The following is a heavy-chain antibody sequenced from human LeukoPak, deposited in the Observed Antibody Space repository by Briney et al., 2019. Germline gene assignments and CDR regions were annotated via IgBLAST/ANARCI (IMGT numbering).Heavy chain of an antibody. V-gene: IGHV4-59*08. CDR2: IYYSGSI. CDR1: GGSISSYY. D-gene: IGHD6-19*01. J-gene: IGHJ4*02. CDR3: ARFHSSGWYPFDY. Sequence: SETLSLTCTVSGGSISSYYWSWIRQPPGKGLEWIGYIYYSGSINYNPSLKSRVTISVDTSKNQFSLKLSSVTAADTAVYYCARFHSSGWYPFDYWGQGTLVTVSS.